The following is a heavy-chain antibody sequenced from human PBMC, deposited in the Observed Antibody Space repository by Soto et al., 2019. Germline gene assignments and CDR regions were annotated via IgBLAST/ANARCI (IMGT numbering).Heavy chain of an antibody. CDR1: GFTVSSNY. J-gene: IGHJ6*03. V-gene: IGHV3-66*01. CDR2: IYSGGST. CDR3: AKDRGTYYYYYMDV. Sequence: EVQLVESGGGLVQPGGSLRLSCAASGFTVSSNYMSWVRQAPGKGLEWVSVIYSGGSTYYADSVKGRFTISRDNSKNTLYLQMNSLRAEDTAVYYCAKDRGTYYYYYMDVWGKGTTVTVSS.